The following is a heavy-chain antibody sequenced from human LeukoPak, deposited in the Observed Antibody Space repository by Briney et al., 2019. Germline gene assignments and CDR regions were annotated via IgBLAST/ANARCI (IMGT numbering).Heavy chain of an antibody. V-gene: IGHV1-2*02. Sequence: ASVKVSCKASGYTFTGYYMHWVRQAPGQGLEWMGWINPNSGGTNYAQKFQGRVTMTRDTSISTAYMELSRLRSDDTAVYYCASSSIFGVVIIGWFDPWGQGTLVTVSS. CDR3: ASSSIFGVVIIGWFDP. J-gene: IGHJ5*02. D-gene: IGHD3-3*01. CDR2: INPNSGGT. CDR1: GYTFTGYY.